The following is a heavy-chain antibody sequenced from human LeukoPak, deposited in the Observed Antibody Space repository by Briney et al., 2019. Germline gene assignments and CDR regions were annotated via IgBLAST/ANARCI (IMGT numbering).Heavy chain of an antibody. Sequence: PGGSLRLSCAASGFTFSTYGMHWVRQAPGKGLEWVAFIRYDGSIKYYADSVKGRFTISRDSSTNTLYLQMNSLRAEDTALYYCAKGPNWFDPWGQGTLVTVSS. CDR3: AKGPNWFDP. CDR1: GFTFSTYG. CDR2: IRYDGSIK. J-gene: IGHJ5*02. V-gene: IGHV3-30*02.